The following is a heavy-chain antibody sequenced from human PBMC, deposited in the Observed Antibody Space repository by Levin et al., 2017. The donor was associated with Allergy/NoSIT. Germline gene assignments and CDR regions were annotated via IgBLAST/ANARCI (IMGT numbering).Heavy chain of an antibody. V-gene: IGHV4-39*01. J-gene: IGHJ4*02. D-gene: IGHD6-13*01. CDR1: GGSISSSSYY. CDR2: IFYSGST. CDR3: ARQFVTAAGTLYYFDY. Sequence: LSQTLSLTCTVSGGSISSSSYYWGWIRQPPGKGLEWIASIFYSGSTYYNPSLKSRVTVSLDTSKNQFSLKLSSVTAADTAVYYCARQFVTAAGTLYYFDYWGQGTLVTVSS.